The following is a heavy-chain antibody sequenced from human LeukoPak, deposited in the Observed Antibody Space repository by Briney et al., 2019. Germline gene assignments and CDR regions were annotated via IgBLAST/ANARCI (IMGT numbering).Heavy chain of an antibody. V-gene: IGHV3-21*01. CDR2: ISSSTSYI. CDR3: ATDPWQGRGLLDY. J-gene: IGHJ4*02. Sequence: PGGSLRLSCVGSGFTFSGYSMNWVRQAPGKGLEWVSSISSSTSYINYADSVRGRFTISRDNAKSSVYLQMNSLRAEDTAVYYCATDPWQGRGLLDYWGQGTLVTVSS. D-gene: IGHD3-10*01. CDR1: GFTFSGYS.